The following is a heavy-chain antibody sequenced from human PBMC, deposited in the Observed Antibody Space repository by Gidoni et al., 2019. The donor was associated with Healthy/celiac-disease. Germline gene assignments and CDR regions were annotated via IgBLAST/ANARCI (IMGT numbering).Heavy chain of an antibody. Sequence: QVQLQESGPGLVKPSQTLSLTCTVAGGSISSGSYYWSWIRQPAGKGLEWIGRIYTSGSTNYNPSLKSRVTISVDTSKNQFSLKLSSVTAADTAVYYCATLEMATKSFDYWGQGTLVTVSS. V-gene: IGHV4-61*02. D-gene: IGHD5-12*01. CDR3: ATLEMATKSFDY. J-gene: IGHJ4*02. CDR2: IYTSGST. CDR1: GGSISSGSYY.